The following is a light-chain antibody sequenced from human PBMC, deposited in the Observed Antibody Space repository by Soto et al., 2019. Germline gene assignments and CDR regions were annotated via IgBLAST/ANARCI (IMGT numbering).Light chain of an antibody. Sequence: QSVMTQPPSVSAAPGQKVTISCSGSSSNIGGNSVSWYQQLPGTAPKLLIYDDDKRPSGIPDRFSGSKSGNTASLTISGVQAEDEAHYHCVSYTSTRILTFGGGTQLTVL. CDR1: SSNIGGNS. V-gene: IGLV1-51*01. J-gene: IGLJ2*01. CDR3: VSYTSTRILT. CDR2: DDD.